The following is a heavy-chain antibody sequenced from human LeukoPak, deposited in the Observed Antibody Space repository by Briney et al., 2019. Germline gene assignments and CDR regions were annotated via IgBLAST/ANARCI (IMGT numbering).Heavy chain of an antibody. V-gene: IGHV3-30*09. CDR1: GFTFDKHA. Sequence: GGSLRLSCAASGFTFDKHAMHWVRQAPGKGLEWLAAISSDGIYQYYADSVKGRFAISRDNSRLTVSLQMNSLRAEDTAVYYCARDPGTGAFDYWGQGTLVTVSS. J-gene: IGHJ4*02. CDR3: ARDPGTGAFDY. CDR2: ISSDGIYQ. D-gene: IGHD7-27*01.